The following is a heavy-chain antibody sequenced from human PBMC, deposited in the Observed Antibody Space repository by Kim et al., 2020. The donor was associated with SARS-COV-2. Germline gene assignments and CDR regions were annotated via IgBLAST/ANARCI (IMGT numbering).Heavy chain of an antibody. CDR2: IYHSGST. Sequence: SETLSLTCTVSGYSISSGYYWGWIRQPPGKGLEWIGSIYHSGSTYYNPSLKSRVTISVDTSKNQFSLKLSSVTAADTAVYYCAKGYSSSWVDYWGQGTLVTVSS. D-gene: IGHD6-13*01. CDR1: GYSISSGYY. J-gene: IGHJ4*02. V-gene: IGHV4-38-2*02. CDR3: AKGYSSSWVDY.